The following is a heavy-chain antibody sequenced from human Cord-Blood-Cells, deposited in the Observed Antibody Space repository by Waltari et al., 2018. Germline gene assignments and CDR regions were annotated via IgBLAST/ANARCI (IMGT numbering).Heavy chain of an antibody. V-gene: IGHV1-2*02. CDR1: GYTFTGYY. J-gene: IGHJ4*02. D-gene: IGHD7-27*01. Sequence: QVQLVQSGAEVKKPGASVKVSCKASGYTFTGYYMHWVRQAPGQGLEWMGWINHNSGGTNYAQKFQGMVTMTRATSSSTPYRELSRLRTDQTAVYYGARRTGAAYCGQGTLVTVSA. CDR2: INHNSGGT. CDR3: ARRTGAAY.